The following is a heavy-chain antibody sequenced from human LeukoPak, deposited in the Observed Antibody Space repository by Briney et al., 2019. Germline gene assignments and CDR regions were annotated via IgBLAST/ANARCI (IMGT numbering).Heavy chain of an antibody. CDR1: GVSLTSDY. Sequence: SETLSLTCTVSGVSLTSDYWSWISQPAGKGLEWIGRVSTSGSSTYNPSLKSRVTMSLDTSKNEFYLELSSVTAADTAIYFCSRGGANDLWGQGNLVNVS. D-gene: IGHD4/OR15-4a*01. CDR2: VSTSGSS. V-gene: IGHV4-4*07. J-gene: IGHJ5*02. CDR3: SRGGANDL.